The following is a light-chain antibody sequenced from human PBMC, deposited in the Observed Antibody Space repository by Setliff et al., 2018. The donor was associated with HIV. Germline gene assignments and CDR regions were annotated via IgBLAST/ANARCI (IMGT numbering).Light chain of an antibody. CDR3: SSYAITNTLP. J-gene: IGLJ1*01. Sequence: QSALAQPRSVSGSPGQSITISCTGTSSDVGGYSYVSWYQQHPGRAPKLIIYEVKNRPSGVSSRFSGSKSGNTASLTISGLQAEDEADYYCSSYAITNTLPFGTGTKVTVL. CDR1: SSDVGGYSY. V-gene: IGLV2-14*01. CDR2: EVK.